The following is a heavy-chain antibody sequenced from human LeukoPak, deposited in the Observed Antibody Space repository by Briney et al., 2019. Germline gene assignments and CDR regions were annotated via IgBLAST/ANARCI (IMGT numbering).Heavy chain of an antibody. Sequence: GGSLRLSCAASGFTFSSYGMHWVRQAPGKGLEWVAFIRYDGSNKYYADSVKGRFTISRDNSKNTLYLQMNSLRAEDTAVYYCARVWDYYDSSEDWGQGTLVTVSS. J-gene: IGHJ4*02. V-gene: IGHV3-30*02. CDR3: ARVWDYYDSSED. CDR1: GFTFSSYG. CDR2: IRYDGSNK. D-gene: IGHD3-22*01.